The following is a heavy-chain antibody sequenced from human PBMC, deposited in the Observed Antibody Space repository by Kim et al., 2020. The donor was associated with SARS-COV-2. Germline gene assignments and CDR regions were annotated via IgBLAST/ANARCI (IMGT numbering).Heavy chain of an antibody. CDR1: GYTFTTYT. J-gene: IGHJ4*02. CDR2: INAGNGNS. V-gene: IGHV1-3*01. CDR3: AREQSSSSWHLIH. Sequence: ASVKVSCKASGYTFTTYTIQWVRQAPGQRLEWMGCINAGNGNSKYSQNFQGRVTITRDTSASTAYMELSSLTFEDTTLYYCAREQSSSSWHLIHWGQGTLVTVSS. D-gene: IGHD6-13*01.